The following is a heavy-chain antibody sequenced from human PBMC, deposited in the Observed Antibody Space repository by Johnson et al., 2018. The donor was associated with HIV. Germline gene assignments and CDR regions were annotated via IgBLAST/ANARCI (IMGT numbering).Heavy chain of an antibody. D-gene: IGHD3-16*02. V-gene: IGHV3-15*01. J-gene: IGHJ3*02. Sequence: EVQLVESGGGLVQPGGSLRLSCAASGFIFSNVWMNWVRQAPGKGLEWVGRIKSKADGGTTHYGAPVKGRFSISRDDSQNTLYLQMNSLKTEDTAVYYCTTEDYRLTAFDMWGQGTMVSVSS. CDR1: GFIFSNVW. CDR2: IKSKADGGTT. CDR3: TTEDYRLTAFDM.